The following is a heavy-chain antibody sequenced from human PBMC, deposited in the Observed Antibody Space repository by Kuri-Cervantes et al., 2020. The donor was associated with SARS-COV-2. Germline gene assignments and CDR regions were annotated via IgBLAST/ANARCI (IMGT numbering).Heavy chain of an antibody. D-gene: IGHD3-22*01. J-gene: IGHJ4*02. CDR3: ARSYFYDSSGYVMDY. CDR2: IHPNDGAT. Sequence: ASVKVSCKTSGYTFTAYYVHWVRQAPGQGLEWMGRIHPNDGATSSAQKFQGRVTMTRDTSISTAYMELSRLRSDDTAVYYCARSYFYDSSGYVMDYWGQGTLVTDSS. V-gene: IGHV1-2*06. CDR1: GYTFTAYY.